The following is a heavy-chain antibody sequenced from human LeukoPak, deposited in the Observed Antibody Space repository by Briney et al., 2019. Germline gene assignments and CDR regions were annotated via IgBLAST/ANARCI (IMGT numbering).Heavy chain of an antibody. CDR3: AGPPLRGGKEGANTLDY. D-gene: IGHD1-26*01. CDR2: IKQDGSEK. CDR1: GFTFSSYW. J-gene: IGHJ4*02. Sequence: GGSLRLSCAASGFTFSSYWMSWVRQAPGKGLEWVANIKQDGSEKYYVDSVKGRFTISRDNAKNSLYLQMNSLRAEDTAVYYCAGPPLRGGKEGANTLDYWGQGTLVTVSS. V-gene: IGHV3-7*01.